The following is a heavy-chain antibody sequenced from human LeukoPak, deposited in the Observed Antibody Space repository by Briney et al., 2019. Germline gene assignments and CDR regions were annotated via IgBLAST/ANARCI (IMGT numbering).Heavy chain of an antibody. CDR1: GYTFTSYD. J-gene: IGHJ4*02. CDR3: ARGDGSSSWDPFDY. Sequence: ASVKVSCKASGYTFTSYDINWVRQATGQGLEWMGWMNPNSGNTGYAQKFQGRVTMTRDTSISTAYMELSSLRSEDTAVYYCARGDGSSSWDPFDYWGQGTLVTVSS. V-gene: IGHV1-8*01. D-gene: IGHD6-13*01. CDR2: MNPNSGNT.